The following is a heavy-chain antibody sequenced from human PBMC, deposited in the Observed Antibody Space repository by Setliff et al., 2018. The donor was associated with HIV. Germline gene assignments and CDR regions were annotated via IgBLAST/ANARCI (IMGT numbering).Heavy chain of an antibody. CDR1: GGSVDSRDYY. D-gene: IGHD2-8*01. Sequence: PSETLSLTCAVSGGSVDSRDYYWGWIRQPPGKGLEWIGSILYGGTTYYTPSLKRRVSIYVDTSRNQFSLSLNSVTASDTAVYYCARPTTGLGGGAAFDIWGQGTMVTVSS. CDR3: ARPTTGLGGGAAFDI. V-gene: IGHV4-39*01. CDR2: ILYGGTT. J-gene: IGHJ3*02.